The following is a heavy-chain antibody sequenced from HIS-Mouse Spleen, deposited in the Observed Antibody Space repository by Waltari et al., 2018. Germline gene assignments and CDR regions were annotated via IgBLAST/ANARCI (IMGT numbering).Heavy chain of an antibody. CDR1: GYSISSGYY. CDR3: ARGESGSYYYYYYYGMDV. D-gene: IGHD1-26*01. V-gene: IGHV4-38-2*02. CDR2: IYHSGST. Sequence: QVQLQESGPGLVKPSETLSLTCTVSGYSISSGYYLGWTRQPPGRGLEWIGSIYHSGSTYYNPSLKSRVTISVDTSKNQFSLKLSSVTAADTAVYYCARGESGSYYYYYYYGMDVWGQGTTVTVSS. J-gene: IGHJ6*02.